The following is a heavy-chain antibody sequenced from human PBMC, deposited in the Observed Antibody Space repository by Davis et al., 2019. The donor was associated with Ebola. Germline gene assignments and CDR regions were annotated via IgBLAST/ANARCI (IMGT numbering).Heavy chain of an antibody. J-gene: IGHJ5*02. CDR2: ITTSGYT. V-gene: IGHV3-11*06. CDR3: ARGPSYST. D-gene: IGHD4-11*01. CDR1: GFIFSNSY. Sequence: GESLKISCEASGFIFSNSYMSWIRQSPGKGLEWISYITTSGYTDYADSVKGRPTISRDNAKNSLYLQMNNLRVEDTAVYYCARGPSYSTWGQGTLVTVSS.